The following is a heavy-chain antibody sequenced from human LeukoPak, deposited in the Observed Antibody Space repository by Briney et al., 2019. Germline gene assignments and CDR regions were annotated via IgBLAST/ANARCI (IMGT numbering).Heavy chain of an antibody. J-gene: IGHJ5*01. CDR1: GGSFSGYY. D-gene: IGHD4-11*01. V-gene: IGHV4-34*01. Sequence: SETLSLTCAVYGGSFSGYYWSWIRQPPGKGLEWIGEINHSGSTNYNPSLKSRVTISVDTSKNQFSLKVSSVTAADTAVYYCARFGSNSFDSWGQGTLVIVSS. CDR2: INHSGST. CDR3: ARFGSNSFDS.